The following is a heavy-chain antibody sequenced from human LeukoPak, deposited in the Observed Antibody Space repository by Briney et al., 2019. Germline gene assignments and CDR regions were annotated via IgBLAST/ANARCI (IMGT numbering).Heavy chain of an antibody. J-gene: IGHJ4*02. D-gene: IGHD6-19*01. V-gene: IGHV4-39*01. Sequence: SETLSLTCTVSGGSISSSSYYWGWIRQPPGKGLEWIGSIYYSGSTYYNPSLKSRVTISVDTSKNQFSLKLSSVTAADTAVYYCASMGYSSKDYWGQGTLVTVSS. CDR3: ASMGYSSKDY. CDR2: IYYSGST. CDR1: GGSISSSSYY.